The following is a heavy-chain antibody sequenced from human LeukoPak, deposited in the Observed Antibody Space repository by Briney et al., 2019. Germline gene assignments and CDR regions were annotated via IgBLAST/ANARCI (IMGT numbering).Heavy chain of an antibody. CDR1: GFTFRDYT. V-gene: IGHV3-23*05. CDR2: IVTSYVGT. CDR3: AKGKAAGLLDWFDP. D-gene: IGHD6-19*01. Sequence: GGSLRLSCAASGFTFRDYTMAWVRQAPGKGLQWVASIVTSYVGTYYVDSVAGRFVVSRDNPKNILYLQMNRLRVEDTAMYFCAKGKAAGLLDWFDPWGPGTLVTVSS. J-gene: IGHJ5*02.